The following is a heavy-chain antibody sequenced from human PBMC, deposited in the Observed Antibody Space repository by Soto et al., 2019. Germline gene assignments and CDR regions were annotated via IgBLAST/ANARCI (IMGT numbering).Heavy chain of an antibody. CDR3: ARGLHGWYFDY. D-gene: IGHD4-17*01. J-gene: IGHJ4*02. V-gene: IGHV3-48*01. Sequence: PGGSLRLSCVASGFTFSSYSMNWVRQAPGNGLEWVSYISSSSSAIYYADSVKGRFTLSRDNAKNSLYLQMNSLRAEDTAVYYCARGLHGWYFDYWGRGALVTVSS. CDR1: GFTFSSYS. CDR2: ISSSSSAI.